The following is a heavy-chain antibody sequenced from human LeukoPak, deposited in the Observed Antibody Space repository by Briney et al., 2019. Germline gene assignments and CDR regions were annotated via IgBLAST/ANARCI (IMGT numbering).Heavy chain of an antibody. D-gene: IGHD6-19*01. CDR3: ARRMAMKVAGGNWFDP. J-gene: IGHJ5*02. CDR2: IYYSGGT. V-gene: IGHV4-59*08. CDR1: GDSISSYH. Sequence: SEALSLTFTVSGDSISSYHWNWIRQPPGKGLEGIGYIYYSGGTNYNPSLQSRVTISLDTSKNQFSLRLSSVTAADTAVYYCARRMAMKVAGGNWFDPWGQGTLVTVSS.